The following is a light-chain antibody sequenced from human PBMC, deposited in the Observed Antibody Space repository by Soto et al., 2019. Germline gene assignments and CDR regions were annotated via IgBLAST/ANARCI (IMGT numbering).Light chain of an antibody. CDR2: GAS. CDR3: QQFSSYPLT. Sequence: EIVMTQSPATLSVSPVERATLSGRASQSVSSNLAWYQQKPGQAPRLLIYGASSRATGIPDRFSGGGSGTDFTLTISRLEPEDFAVYYCQQFSSYPLTFGGGTKVDI. J-gene: IGKJ4*01. CDR1: QSVSSN. V-gene: IGKV3-20*01.